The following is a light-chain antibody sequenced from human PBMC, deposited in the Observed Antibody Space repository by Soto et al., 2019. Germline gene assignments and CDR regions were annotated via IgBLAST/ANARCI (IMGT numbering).Light chain of an antibody. V-gene: IGKV1-17*03. CDR1: QGINNH. CDR2: AAS. J-gene: IGKJ4*01. CDR3: LQHNSYPLT. Sequence: DIQMPQSPSAMSASVGDSITITCRASQGINNHLVWFQQKPGKVPQRLIYAASRLQSGVPSTFSGSGSGTEFTLTISSLQPEDSATYYCLQHNSYPLTFGGGTKVEI.